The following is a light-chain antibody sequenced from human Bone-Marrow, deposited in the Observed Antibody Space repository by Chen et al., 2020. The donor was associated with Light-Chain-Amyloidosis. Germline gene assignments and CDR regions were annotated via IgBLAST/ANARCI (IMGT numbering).Light chain of an antibody. CDR3: QQYGSSPQT. V-gene: IGKV3-20*01. CDR2: GAS. Sequence: EIVLTQSPGTVSLSPGERVTLSCRARQSVDSSYLAWYQQRPGQAPRLLIYGASSRTTGIPGRFSGSGSGTDFTLTISRLEPEDFAVYYCQQYGSSPQTFGQGTKVEIK. J-gene: IGKJ1*01. CDR1: QSVDSSY.